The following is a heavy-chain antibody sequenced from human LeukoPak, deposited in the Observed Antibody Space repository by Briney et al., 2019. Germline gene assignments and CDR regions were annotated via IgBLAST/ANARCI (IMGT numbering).Heavy chain of an antibody. CDR3: AKGHRSGGTCYYDY. Sequence: PGGSLRLSCAASGFTFSSYAMSLVRQAPGKGLEWVSGISGSGGSTYYADSVKGRFTISRDNSKNTLYLQMNSLRAEDTAVYYCAKGHRSGGTCYYDYWGQGTLVTVSS. CDR2: ISGSGGST. CDR1: GFTFSSYA. V-gene: IGHV3-23*01. J-gene: IGHJ4*02. D-gene: IGHD2-15*01.